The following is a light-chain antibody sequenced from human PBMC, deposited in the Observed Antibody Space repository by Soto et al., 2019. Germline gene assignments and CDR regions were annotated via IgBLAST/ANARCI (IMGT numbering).Light chain of an antibody. CDR3: QSYDSSLSGSWV. CDR2: GNI. Sequence: QAVVTQSPSVSGAPGHRVTISCTGSSSNIGAGYDVHWYQQLPGTAPKLLMYGNINRPSGVPVRFSGSKSGTSASLTITGLQAEDEADYYCQSYDSSLSGSWVFGGGTKLTVL. V-gene: IGLV1-40*01. J-gene: IGLJ3*02. CDR1: SSNIGAGYD.